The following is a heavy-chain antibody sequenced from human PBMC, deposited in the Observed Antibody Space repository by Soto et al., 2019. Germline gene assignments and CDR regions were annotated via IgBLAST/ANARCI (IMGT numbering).Heavy chain of an antibody. J-gene: IGHJ4*02. CDR3: ARGVVVVTGSTQENFDH. D-gene: IGHD2-21*02. V-gene: IGHV3-48*02. CDR2: INTGSTTI. CDR1: GFTFSTYS. Sequence: EVQLVESGGGLVQPGGSLRLSCAGSGFTFSTYSMNWVRQAPGKGLEWVSYINTGSTTIYYADSVKGRFTISRDNAKNSMYLQMTRLREEDTAMYYCARGVVVVTGSTQENFDHWGQGTLVTVSS.